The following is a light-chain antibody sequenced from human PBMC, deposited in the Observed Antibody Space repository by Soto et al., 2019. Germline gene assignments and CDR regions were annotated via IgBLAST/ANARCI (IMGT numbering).Light chain of an antibody. V-gene: IGLV2-14*03. Sequence: QSALTQPASVSGSPGQSITISCSGTSSDIGSYNHVAWYQQFPGKSPKFMIYAVSDRPSGVSDRFSGSKSGITASLTISGLQTEDEADYYCISYTDRQSYLFGTGTKV. J-gene: IGLJ1*01. CDR3: ISYTDRQSYL. CDR2: AVS. CDR1: SSDIGSYNH.